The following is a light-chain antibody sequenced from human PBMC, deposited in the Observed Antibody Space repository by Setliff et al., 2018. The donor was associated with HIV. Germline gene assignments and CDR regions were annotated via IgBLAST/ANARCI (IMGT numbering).Light chain of an antibody. J-gene: IGLJ1*01. CDR3: ASYAGDGVHDMYV. V-gene: IGLV2-8*01. Sequence: QSALTQPPSASGSPGQSVAISFTGTSSDIGSHNHVSWYQQYPGKAPKLMIYELSQRPSGVPDRFSGSKSGNTASLTVSGLQAEDEADYYCASYAGDGVHDMYVFGTGTKVTVL. CDR2: ELS. CDR1: SSDIGSHNH.